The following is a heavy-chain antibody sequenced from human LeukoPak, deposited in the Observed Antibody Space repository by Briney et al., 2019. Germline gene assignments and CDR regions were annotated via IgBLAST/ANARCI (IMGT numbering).Heavy chain of an antibody. CDR2: INHSGST. Sequence: SETLSLTCAVYGGSFSGYYWSWIRQPPGKGLEWIGEINHSGSTNYNPSLKSRVTISVDTSKNQFSLKLSSVTAADTAVYYCAQNYDFWSGPDYWGQGTLVTVSS. CDR3: AQNYDFWSGPDY. V-gene: IGHV4-34*01. D-gene: IGHD3-3*01. J-gene: IGHJ4*02. CDR1: GGSFSGYY.